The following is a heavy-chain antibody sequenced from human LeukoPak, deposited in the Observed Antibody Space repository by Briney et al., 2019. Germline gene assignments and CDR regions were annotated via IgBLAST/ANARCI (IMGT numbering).Heavy chain of an antibody. CDR3: AKDHGYNYGYNSY. D-gene: IGHD5-18*01. Sequence: GGSLRLSCAASGFTFSSYAMSWVRQAPGKGLEWVSAISGSGGSTYYADSVKGQFTISRDNSKNTLYLQMNSLRAEDTAVYYCAKDHGYNYGYNSYWGQGTLVTVSS. V-gene: IGHV3-23*01. CDR2: ISGSGGST. J-gene: IGHJ4*02. CDR1: GFTFSSYA.